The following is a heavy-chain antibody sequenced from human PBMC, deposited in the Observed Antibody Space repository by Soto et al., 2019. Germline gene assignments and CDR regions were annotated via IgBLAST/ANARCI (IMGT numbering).Heavy chain of an antibody. Sequence: QVQLEESGGGVVQPGRSLRLSCEASGFTFNTYSMHWVRQPPGKGLEWLAALWYDGTQKYYADSVKGRFIISRDNSKKTLHLEMNSLRAEDPAVYYCASAGGTTVTGLWHFDSWGQGTLVTVSS. J-gene: IGHJ4*02. CDR3: ASAGGTTVTGLWHFDS. D-gene: IGHD4-17*01. CDR1: GFTFNTYS. CDR2: LWYDGTQK. V-gene: IGHV3-33*01.